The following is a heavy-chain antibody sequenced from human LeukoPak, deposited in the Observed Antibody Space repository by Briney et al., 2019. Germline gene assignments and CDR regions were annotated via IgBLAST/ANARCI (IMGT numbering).Heavy chain of an antibody. CDR2: IYYSGGT. D-gene: IGHD3-3*01. CDR1: GGSISSYY. J-gene: IGHJ3*02. CDR3: ARSVITIFGVVIIPDAFDI. Sequence: SETLSLTCTVSGGSISSYYWSWIRQRPGQGREWIGYIYYSGGTNYTPYRKSRVNISVATSKNQFSLKLSSVTAADTAVYYCARSVITIFGVVIIPDAFDIWGQGPMVTVSA. V-gene: IGHV4-59*01.